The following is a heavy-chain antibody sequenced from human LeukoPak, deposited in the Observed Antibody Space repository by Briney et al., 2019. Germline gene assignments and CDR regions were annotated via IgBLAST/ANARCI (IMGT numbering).Heavy chain of an antibody. CDR3: ARLRWGGLYYFDS. Sequence: PGGSLRLSCAASGFTFSDYWMHWVRHAPGKGLVGVSRINSDGRITSYADSVKGRFTISRDNAKNTLYLQMNSLRAEDTAVYYCARLRWGGLYYFDSWGQGTLVTVSS. J-gene: IGHJ4*02. CDR1: GFTFSDYW. CDR2: INSDGRIT. D-gene: IGHD3-16*01. V-gene: IGHV3-74*01.